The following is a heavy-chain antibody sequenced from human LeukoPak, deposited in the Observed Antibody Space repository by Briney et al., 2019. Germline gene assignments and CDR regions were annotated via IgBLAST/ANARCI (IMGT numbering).Heavy chain of an antibody. Sequence: ASVKVSCKASGYTFTGYYMHWVRQAPGQGLEWMGWINPNSGGTNYAQKFQGWVTMTRDTSISTAYMELSRLRSDDTAVYYCARDGGGIAAADPYNWFDPWGQGTLVTVSS. V-gene: IGHV1-2*04. CDR1: GYTFTGYY. J-gene: IGHJ5*02. D-gene: IGHD6-13*01. CDR3: ARDGGGIAAADPYNWFDP. CDR2: INPNSGGT.